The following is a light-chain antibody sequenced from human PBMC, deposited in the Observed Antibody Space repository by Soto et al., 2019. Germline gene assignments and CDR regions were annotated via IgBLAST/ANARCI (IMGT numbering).Light chain of an antibody. CDR2: VAS. CDR3: QQSYSNTQT. Sequence: DLQMTQSPSDLSASVGDRFTITCRASQSISTYLNWYQQKPGKAPKXXILVASTLPSGVPSRFSGSGSGTDFTLTISSLQTEDFATYYCQQSYSNTQTFGQGTKVDIK. CDR1: QSISTY. J-gene: IGKJ1*01. V-gene: IGKV1-39*01.